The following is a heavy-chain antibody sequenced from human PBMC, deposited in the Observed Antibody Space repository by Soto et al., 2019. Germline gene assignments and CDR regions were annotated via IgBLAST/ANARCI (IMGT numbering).Heavy chain of an antibody. J-gene: IGHJ4*01. CDR1: GYTFTSYG. Sequence: QVQLVQSGAEVKKPGASVKVSCKASGYTFTSYGISWVRQAPGQGLEWMGWISAYNGNTNYAQKLQGRVTMTTDTATSRACMEVSSLRSDDTAVYYCARESPYYYDFSGYYQYYFDSWGQGTLVTVSS. CDR2: ISAYNGNT. V-gene: IGHV1-18*01. D-gene: IGHD3-22*01. CDR3: ARESPYYYDFSGYYQYYFDS.